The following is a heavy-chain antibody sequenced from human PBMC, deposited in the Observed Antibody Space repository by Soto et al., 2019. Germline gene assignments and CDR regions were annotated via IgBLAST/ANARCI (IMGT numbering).Heavy chain of an antibody. V-gene: IGHV3-9*01. CDR1: GFTFIGYA. CDR2: ISWNSGSK. Sequence: EVQLVESGGGLIQPGRSLRLSCAASGFTFIGYAMHWVRQAPGKGLEWVSIISWNSGSKSYADSVRGRFTISRDNAKNALYLQMNSLSVDETDFYYCAKGRGGGAFFFYTWVDGWGKGTRV. CDR3: AKGRGGGAFFFYTWVDG. D-gene: IGHD3-16*01. J-gene: IGHJ6*03.